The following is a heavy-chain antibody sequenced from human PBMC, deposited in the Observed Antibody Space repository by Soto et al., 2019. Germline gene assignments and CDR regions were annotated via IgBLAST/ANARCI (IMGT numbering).Heavy chain of an antibody. CDR3: ARTGYCSDTRCYYGQDYYSYFGLDV. CDR2: INPNSGVT. V-gene: IGHV1-2*02. J-gene: IGHJ6*02. D-gene: IGHD2-2*01. Sequence: ASVKVSCKASGYTFTGYYMHWVRQAPGQGLEWMGWINPNSGVTDYAQKFQGRVTMTRDTSISTAYMELSSLRSDDTAVYYCARTGYCSDTRCYYGQDYYSYFGLDVWGQGTTVTVSS. CDR1: GYTFTGYY.